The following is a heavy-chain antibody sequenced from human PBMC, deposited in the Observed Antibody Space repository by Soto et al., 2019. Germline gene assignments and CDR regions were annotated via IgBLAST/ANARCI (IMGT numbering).Heavy chain of an antibody. Sequence: QVQLVQSGAEVKKPGASVTVSCKVSGYTFTSYGISWVRQAPGQGLEWMGWISTSNGNTNYAQKLQGRVTMITDTSTSTAYMELRSLRSNDTAVYYCARDVGNGYGYGYGYWGQGTLVTVSS. CDR3: ARDVGNGYGYGYGY. J-gene: IGHJ4*02. CDR1: GYTFTSYG. CDR2: ISTSNGNT. V-gene: IGHV1-18*01. D-gene: IGHD5-18*01.